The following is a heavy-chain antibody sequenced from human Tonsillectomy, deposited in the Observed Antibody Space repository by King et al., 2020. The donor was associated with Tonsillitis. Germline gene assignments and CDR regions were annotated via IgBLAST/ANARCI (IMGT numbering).Heavy chain of an antibody. J-gene: IGHJ4*02. Sequence: VQLVESGAEVKKPGSSVKVSCKASGATFNSFVFGWVRQAPGHGLEWMGGIIPMFGTAHYAQELQDRVTITADESTGTAYMELNSLRSEDTAIYYCAILSDGYKYDYWGQGTLVTVSS. CDR1: GATFNSFV. CDR3: AILSDGYKYDY. D-gene: IGHD5-24*01. CDR2: IIPMFGTA. V-gene: IGHV1-69*01.